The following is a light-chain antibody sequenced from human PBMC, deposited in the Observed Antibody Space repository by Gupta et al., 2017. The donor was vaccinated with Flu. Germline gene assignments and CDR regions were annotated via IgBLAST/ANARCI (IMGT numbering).Light chain of an antibody. CDR1: AGAVISDYY. V-gene: IGLV7-43*01. J-gene: IGLJ3*02. CDR2: KTS. CDR3: LIMYGGAWV. Sequence: QTVVTQESSLTVSPGGTVTLTCASSAGAVISDYYPNWFQQRPGQAPRALIYKTSNKHSWTPARFSGSLLGGKAALTLSDVQPEDEADYFCLIMYGGAWVFGGGTKLTVL.